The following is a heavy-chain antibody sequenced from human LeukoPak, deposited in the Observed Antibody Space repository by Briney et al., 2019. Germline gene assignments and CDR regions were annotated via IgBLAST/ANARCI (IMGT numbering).Heavy chain of an antibody. CDR1: GGSISSGGYS. CDR3: ARGGYYGSGNDFRFDP. J-gene: IGHJ5*02. D-gene: IGHD3-10*01. Sequence: SETLSLTCAVSGGSISSGGYSWSWIRQPPGKGLEWIGYIYYSGSTNYKPPLKSRVTISVDTSKNQSSLKLSSVTAADTAVYYCARGGYYGSGNDFRFDPWGQGTLVTVSS. CDR2: IYYSGST. V-gene: IGHV4-61*08.